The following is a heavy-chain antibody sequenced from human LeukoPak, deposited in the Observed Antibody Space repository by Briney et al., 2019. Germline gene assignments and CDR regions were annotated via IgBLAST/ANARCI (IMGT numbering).Heavy chain of an antibody. CDR3: ATGAPSGSYLDY. D-gene: IGHD1-26*01. CDR2: FDPEDGET. V-gene: IGHV1-24*01. Sequence: GASVKVSCKASGYSFTAYYMHWVRQAPGQGLEGMGGFDPEDGETIYAQKFQGRVTMTEDTSTDTAYMELSSLRSEDTAVYYCATGAPSGSYLDYWGQGTLVTVSS. CDR1: GYSFTAYY. J-gene: IGHJ4*02.